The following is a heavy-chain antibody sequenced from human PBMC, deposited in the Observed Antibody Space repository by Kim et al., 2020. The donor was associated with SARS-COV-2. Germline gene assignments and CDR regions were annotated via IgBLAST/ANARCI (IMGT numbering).Heavy chain of an antibody. J-gene: IGHJ4*02. CDR1: GGSFSGYY. D-gene: IGHD3-16*02. CDR2: INHSGST. V-gene: IGHV4-34*01. CDR3: ARVDKVYDYVWGSYRQYYFDY. Sequence: SETLSLTCAVYGGSFSGYYWSWIRQPPGKGLEWIGEINHSGSTNYNPSLKSRVTISVDTSKNQFSLKLSSVTAADTAVYYCARVDKVYDYVWGSYRQYYFDYWGQGTLVTVSS.